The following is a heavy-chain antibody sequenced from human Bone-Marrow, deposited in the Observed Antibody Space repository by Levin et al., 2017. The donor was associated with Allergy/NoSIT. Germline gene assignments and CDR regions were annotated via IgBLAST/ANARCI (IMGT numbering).Heavy chain of an antibody. CDR3: AGYDTSGYHSPFGY. J-gene: IGHJ4*02. D-gene: IGHD3-22*01. CDR1: GLIFSNYA. V-gene: IGHV3-23*01. CDR2: ISGSGSNT. Sequence: GESLKISCAASGLIFSNYAMNWVRQAPGKGLEWVSQISGSGSNTHYADSVRGRFTFSRDNSNNTVYLQMNSLRADDTAVYYCAGYDTSGYHSPFGYWGQGTLVTVSS.